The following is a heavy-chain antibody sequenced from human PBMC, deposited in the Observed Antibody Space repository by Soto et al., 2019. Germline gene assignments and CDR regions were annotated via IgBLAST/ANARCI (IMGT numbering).Heavy chain of an antibody. CDR2: ISSSSSTI. Sequence: GGALRLSCAASGFTFSSYSMNWVRQAPGKGLEWVSYISSSSSTIYYAGSVKGRFTISRDNAKNSLYLQMNSLRDEDTAVYYCARDPKQLLSHYGMDVWGQGTTVTVSS. CDR3: ARDPKQLLSHYGMDV. D-gene: IGHD2-2*01. J-gene: IGHJ6*02. CDR1: GFTFSSYS. V-gene: IGHV3-48*02.